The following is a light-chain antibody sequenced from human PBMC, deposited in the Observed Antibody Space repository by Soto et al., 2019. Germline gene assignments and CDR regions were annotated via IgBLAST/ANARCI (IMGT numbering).Light chain of an antibody. CDR2: AAS. CDR1: QGISSY. Sequence: IQVTQSPSSLSASVGDRVTVTCRASQGISSYLAWYQQKPGKAPKLLIYAASTLQSGVPSRFSGSGSGTDFTLTISSLQPEDVATYYCQQLNSYPTFGQGTRLEIK. V-gene: IGKV1-9*01. J-gene: IGKJ5*01. CDR3: QQLNSYPT.